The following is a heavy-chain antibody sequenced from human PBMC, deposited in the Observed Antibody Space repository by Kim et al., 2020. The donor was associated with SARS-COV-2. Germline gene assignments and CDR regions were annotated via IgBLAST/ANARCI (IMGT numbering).Heavy chain of an antibody. J-gene: IGHJ4*02. CDR3: AKERRKYCSGGSCHLEY. D-gene: IGHD2-15*01. V-gene: IGHV3-33*03. Sequence: VEGRFNISRDNSKNTLYLQMNNLRAEETAVYYCAKERRKYCSGGSCHLEYWGQGTLVTVSS.